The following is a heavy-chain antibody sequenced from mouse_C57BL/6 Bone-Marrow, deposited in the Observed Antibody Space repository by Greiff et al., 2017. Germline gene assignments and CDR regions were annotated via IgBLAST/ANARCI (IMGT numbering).Heavy chain of an antibody. CDR3: ARLTVVARDYFDY. Sequence: EVKLMESGGDLVRPGGSLKLSCAASGFTFSSYGMSWVRQTPDKRLEWVATISSGGSYTYYPDRVKGRFTISRDNAKNTLYLQMSSLKSEDTAMYYCARLTVVARDYFDYWGQGTTLTVSS. D-gene: IGHD1-1*01. V-gene: IGHV5-6*01. J-gene: IGHJ2*01. CDR2: ISSGGSYT. CDR1: GFTFSSYG.